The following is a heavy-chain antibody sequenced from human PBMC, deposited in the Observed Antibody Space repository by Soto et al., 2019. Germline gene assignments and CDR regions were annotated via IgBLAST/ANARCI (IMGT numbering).Heavy chain of an antibody. J-gene: IGHJ6*02. CDR1: GYSFTSYW. CDR3: PRLVIAAAGTSNGMDV. CDR2: IDPSDSYT. D-gene: IGHD6-13*01. V-gene: IGHV5-10-1*01. Sequence: GESLKISCKGSGYSFTSYWISWVRQMPGKGLEWMGRIDPSDSYTNYSPSFQGHVTISADKSISTAYLQWSSLKASDTAMYYCPRLVIAAAGTSNGMDVWGPGTTVTVS.